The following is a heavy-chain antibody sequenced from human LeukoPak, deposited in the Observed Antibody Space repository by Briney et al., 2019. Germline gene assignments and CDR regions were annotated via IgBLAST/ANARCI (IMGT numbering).Heavy chain of an antibody. Sequence: SETLSLTCTVSGGSISTYYWSWIRQPAGKGLEWIGYIYHSGSTYYNPSLKSRVTISVDRSKNQFSLKLSSVTAADTAVYYCARDVAAAGTEAFDIWGQGTMVTVSS. V-gene: IGHV4-59*12. CDR2: IYHSGST. J-gene: IGHJ3*02. CDR1: GGSISTYY. D-gene: IGHD6-13*01. CDR3: ARDVAAAGTEAFDI.